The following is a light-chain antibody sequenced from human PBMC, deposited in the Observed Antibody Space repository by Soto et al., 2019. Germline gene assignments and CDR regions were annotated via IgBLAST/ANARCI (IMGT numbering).Light chain of an antibody. CDR3: QQYGSSPYT. J-gene: IGKJ2*01. CDR2: GAS. CDR1: QSVSSSY. V-gene: IGKV3-20*01. Sequence: EIVLTQSPGTLSLSPGERATLSCRASQSVSSSYLAWYQQKPGQAPRLLIYGASSRATGIPDRFSGSGSGRDFTLTISRLEPEDFAAYYCQQYGSSPYTFGQGTKLEI.